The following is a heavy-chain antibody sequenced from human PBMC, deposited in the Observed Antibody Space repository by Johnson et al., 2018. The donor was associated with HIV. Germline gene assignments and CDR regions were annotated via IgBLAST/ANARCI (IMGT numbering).Heavy chain of an antibody. CDR2: IFSVGNT. V-gene: IGHV3-66*02. J-gene: IGHJ3*02. D-gene: IGHD6-13*01. CDR3: ARDGAQQLARDAFDI. CDR1: GITVNTNY. Sequence: VQLVESGGGLVQSGESLRLSCAASGITVNTNYMSWVRRAPGKGLEWVSVIFSVGNTYYADSVKGRFTISRDNSRNTLYLQMNSLRAEDTAVYYCARDGAQQLARDAFDIWGQGTMVTVSS.